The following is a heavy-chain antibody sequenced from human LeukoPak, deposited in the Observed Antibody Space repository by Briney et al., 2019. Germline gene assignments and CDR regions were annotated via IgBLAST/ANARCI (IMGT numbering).Heavy chain of an antibody. D-gene: IGHD5-18*01. J-gene: IGHJ3*02. CDR3: TTDLVYSYGNDAFDI. CDR1: GFTFSTYW. CDR2: IKSKTDGGTT. Sequence: GGSLRLSCAASGFTFSTYWMSWVRQAPGKGLEWVGRIKSKTDGGTTDYAAPVKGRFTISRDDSKNTLYLQMNSLKTEDTAVYYCTTDLVYSYGNDAFDIWGQGTMVTVSS. V-gene: IGHV3-15*01.